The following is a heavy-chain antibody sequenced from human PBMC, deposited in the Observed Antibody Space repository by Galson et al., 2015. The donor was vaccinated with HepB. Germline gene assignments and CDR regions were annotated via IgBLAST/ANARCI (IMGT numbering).Heavy chain of an antibody. CDR3: ATGKRGSGWGDDAFDM. CDR2: ISSGSSTV. Sequence: SLRLSCAASGFTFSSYSMNWVRQAPGKGLEWVSYISSGSSTVYYAESVKGRFTISRDNAGNSLYLRMNSLRDDDTAVYYCATGKRGSGWGDDAFDMWGQGTMVTVSS. D-gene: IGHD6-19*01. V-gene: IGHV3-48*02. CDR1: GFTFSSYS. J-gene: IGHJ3*02.